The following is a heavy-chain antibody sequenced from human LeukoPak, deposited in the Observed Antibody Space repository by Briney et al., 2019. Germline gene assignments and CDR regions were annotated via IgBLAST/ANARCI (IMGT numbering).Heavy chain of an antibody. CDR2: ISYDGSSK. D-gene: IGHD4-23*01. J-gene: IGHJ4*02. V-gene: IGHV3-30*04. Sequence: GGSLRLSCAASGFIFSSYAMHWVRQAPGKGLEWVAVISYDGSSKYYADSVKGRFTISRDNSKNTLYLQMNSLRAEDTAVYYCARGGARLGNSNYFDYWGQGTLVTVSS. CDR3: ARGGARLGNSNYFDY. CDR1: GFIFSSYA.